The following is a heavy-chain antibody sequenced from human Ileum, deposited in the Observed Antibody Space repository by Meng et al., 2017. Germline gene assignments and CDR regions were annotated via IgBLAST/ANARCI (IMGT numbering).Heavy chain of an antibody. CDR3: TRLYSAG. D-gene: IGHD6-13*01. J-gene: IGHJ4*02. Sequence: EVQLVESGGGLGQPGGSLKLSCAASGFSFSDSSMHWVRQASGKGLEWVGHIRSKANNYATAYAASVKGRFTISRDESKNTAYLQMSSLKTEDTAVYYCTRLYSAGWGQGTLVTVLL. V-gene: IGHV3-73*02. CDR2: IRSKANNYAT. CDR1: GFSFSDSS.